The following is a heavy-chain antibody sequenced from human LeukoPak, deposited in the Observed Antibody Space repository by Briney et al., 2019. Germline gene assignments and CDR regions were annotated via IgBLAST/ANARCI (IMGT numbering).Heavy chain of an antibody. J-gene: IGHJ3*02. CDR2: FDPEDGET. D-gene: IGHD1-7*01. CDR3: ASPGANWNYVKRGNAFDI. CDR1: GYTLTELS. V-gene: IGHV1-24*01. Sequence: ASVKVSCKVSGYTLTELSMHWVRQAPGKGLEWMGGFDPEDGETIYAQKFQGRVTMTEDTSTDTAYMELSSLRSEDTAVYYCASPGANWNYVKRGNAFDIWGQGTMVTVSS.